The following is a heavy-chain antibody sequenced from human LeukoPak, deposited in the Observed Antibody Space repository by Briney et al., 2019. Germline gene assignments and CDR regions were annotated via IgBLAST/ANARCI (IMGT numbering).Heavy chain of an antibody. CDR2: INPNSGGT. V-gene: IGHV1-2*02. Sequence: ASVKVSCKASGYTFTGYYMHWVRQAPGQGLEWMGWINPNSGGTNYAQKLQGRVNMTTDTSTSTAYMELRSLRSDDTAVYYCARGRSSWYLYYYYYYGMDVWGQGTTVTVSS. D-gene: IGHD6-13*01. J-gene: IGHJ6*02. CDR1: GYTFTGYY. CDR3: ARGRSSWYLYYYYYYGMDV.